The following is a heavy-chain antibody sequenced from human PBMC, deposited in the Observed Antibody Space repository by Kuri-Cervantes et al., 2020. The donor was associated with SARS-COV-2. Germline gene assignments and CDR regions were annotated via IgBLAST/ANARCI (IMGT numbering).Heavy chain of an antibody. CDR1: GGSISSSSYY. CDR3: ARQGTIVVVPAALKTYFDY. D-gene: IGHD2-2*01. Sequence: GSLRLSCTVSGGSISSSSYYWGWIRQPPGKGLEWIGSIYYSGSTYYNPSLKGRVTISVDTSKNQFSLKLSSVTAADTAVYYCARQGTIVVVPAALKTYFDYWGQGTLVTVSS. CDR2: IYYSGST. J-gene: IGHJ4*02. V-gene: IGHV4-39*01.